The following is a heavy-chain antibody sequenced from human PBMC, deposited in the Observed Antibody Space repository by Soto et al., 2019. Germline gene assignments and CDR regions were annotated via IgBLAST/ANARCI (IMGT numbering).Heavy chain of an antibody. CDR3: ARETYYDFWSGPYYGMDV. CDR2: ISYDGSNK. Sequence: QVQLVESGGGVVQPGRSLRLSCAASGFTFSSYAMHWVRQAPGKRLEWVAVISYDGSNKYYADSVKGRFSISRDNSKNTRYLQMNILRAEDTAVYYCARETYYDFWSGPYYGMDVWGQGTTVTVSS. CDR1: GFTFSSYA. D-gene: IGHD3-3*01. V-gene: IGHV3-30-3*01. J-gene: IGHJ6*02.